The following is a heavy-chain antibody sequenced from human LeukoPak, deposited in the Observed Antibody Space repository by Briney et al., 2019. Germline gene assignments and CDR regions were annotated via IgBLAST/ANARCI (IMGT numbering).Heavy chain of an antibody. CDR2: IKQDGSEE. J-gene: IGHJ4*02. CDR1: GFTFSSYW. Sequence: GGSLRLSCAASGFTFSSYWMSWVRQAPGKGLEWVANIKQDGSEEYYVDSVKGRFTISRDNAKNSLYLQMNSLRAEDTAVYYCARDLYSSGWSVFYFDYWGQGTLVTVSS. V-gene: IGHV3-7*01. D-gene: IGHD6-19*01. CDR3: ARDLYSSGWSVFYFDY.